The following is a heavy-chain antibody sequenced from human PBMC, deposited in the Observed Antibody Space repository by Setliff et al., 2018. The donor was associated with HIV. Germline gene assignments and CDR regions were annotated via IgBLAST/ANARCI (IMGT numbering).Heavy chain of an antibody. Sequence: SETLSLTCTVSGDSISGHFWNWIRQTPDKGLEWIGRAYYNGQDDHNPSLRSRLTISVDTSRNQFSLTLTSVTAADTAIYYCARGIVPPTRQGYYYMDVWGKGTTVTVS. CDR1: GDSISGHF. CDR3: ARGIVPPTRQGYYYMDV. CDR2: AYYNGQD. D-gene: IGHD2-21*01. V-gene: IGHV4-59*11. J-gene: IGHJ6*03.